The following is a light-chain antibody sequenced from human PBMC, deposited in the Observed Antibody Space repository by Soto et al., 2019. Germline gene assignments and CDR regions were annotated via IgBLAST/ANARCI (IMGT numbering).Light chain of an antibody. J-gene: IGKJ5*01. V-gene: IGKV1-39*01. CDR1: QRISNY. CDR3: QESYTVPIT. CDR2: AAS. Sequence: DIQMTQSPSSLSASVGDRVTITFRASQRISNYLNWYQQKPGKAPKLLIYAASSLQSGVPSRFSGSGSGTDFTLTISSLQREDFATYYCQESYTVPITFGQGTRLE.